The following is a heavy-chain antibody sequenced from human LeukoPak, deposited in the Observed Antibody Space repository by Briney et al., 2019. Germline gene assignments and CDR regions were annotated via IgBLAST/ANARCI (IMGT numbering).Heavy chain of an antibody. CDR2: ISYDGSNK. CDR1: GFTFSSYG. Sequence: GRSLRLSCAASGFTFSSYGMHWVRQAPGKGLEWVAVISYDGSNKYYADSVKGRFTISRDNSKNTLYLQMNSLRAEDTAVYYCAKDRPGVRGVIDYWGQGTLATVSS. V-gene: IGHV3-30*18. J-gene: IGHJ4*02. D-gene: IGHD3-10*01. CDR3: AKDRPGVRGVIDY.